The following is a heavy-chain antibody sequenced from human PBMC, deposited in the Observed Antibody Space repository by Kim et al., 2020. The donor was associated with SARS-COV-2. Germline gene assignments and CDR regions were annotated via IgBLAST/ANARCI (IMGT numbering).Heavy chain of an antibody. CDR3: ARVSPSLHVVVVITHPFFDY. Sequence: GRFTISRDTSKTTLYLQMNSLRAEDTAVYYCARVSPSLHVVVVITHPFFDYWGQGALVTVSA. V-gene: IGHV3-23*02. D-gene: IGHD2-21*01. J-gene: IGHJ4*02.